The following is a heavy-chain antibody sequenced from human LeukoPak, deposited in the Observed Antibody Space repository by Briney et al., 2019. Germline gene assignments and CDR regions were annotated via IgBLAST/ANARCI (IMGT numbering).Heavy chain of an antibody. CDR1: GGTFSSYA. J-gene: IGHJ6*02. D-gene: IGHD5-18*01. CDR2: IIPIFGTA. CDR3: GVDTAMVYYYYYGMDV. Sequence: ASVKVSCKASGGTFSSYAISWVRQAPGQGLEWMGGIIPIFGTANYAQEFQGRVTITADESTSTAYMELSSLRSEDTAVYYCGVDTAMVYYYYYGMDVWGQGTTVTVSS. V-gene: IGHV1-69*13.